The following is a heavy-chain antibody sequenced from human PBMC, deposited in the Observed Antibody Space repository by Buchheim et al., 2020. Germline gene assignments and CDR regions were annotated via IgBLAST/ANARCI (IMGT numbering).Heavy chain of an antibody. CDR3: ASGPQYSGSPGY. D-gene: IGHD1-26*01. CDR2: IGSSSSGSVI. Sequence: EVQLVESGGGLVQPGGSLRLSCAASGFIFSSYEMNWVRQAPGKGLEWVSYIGSSSSGSVIQYAASVRGRFTISRDDAKNSLFLQMNSLRGEDTAVYFCASGPQYSGSPGYWGQGTL. J-gene: IGHJ4*02. CDR1: GFIFSSYE. V-gene: IGHV3-48*03.